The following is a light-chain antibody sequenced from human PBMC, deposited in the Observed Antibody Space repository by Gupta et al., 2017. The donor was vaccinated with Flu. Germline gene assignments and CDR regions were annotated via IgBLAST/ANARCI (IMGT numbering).Light chain of an antibody. V-gene: IGLV1-40*01. J-gene: IGLJ1*01. CDR1: STNIGAGYG. CDR2: ANT. Sequence: VTISCTGSSTNIGAGYGVYWYQQHPGTAPKLLFFANTNRPSGVPGRFSDSKSGTSASLAITGLQAEDEADYYCQSYDSSLSAWVFGAGTKVTVL. CDR3: QSYDSSLSAWV.